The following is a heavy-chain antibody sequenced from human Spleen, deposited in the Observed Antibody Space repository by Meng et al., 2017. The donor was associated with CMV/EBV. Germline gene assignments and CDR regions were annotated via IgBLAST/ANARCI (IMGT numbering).Heavy chain of an antibody. CDR1: GFTFSSYG. CDR2: IWYDGSNK. V-gene: IGHV3-33*06. J-gene: IGHJ4*02. Sequence: GESLKISCAASGFTFSSYGMHWVRQAPGKGLEWVAVIWYDGSNKYYADSVKGRFTISRDNSKNTLYLQMNSLRAEDTAVYSCAKAQVYYFDSWGQGTLVTVSS. D-gene: IGHD2-8*01. CDR3: AKAQVYYFDS.